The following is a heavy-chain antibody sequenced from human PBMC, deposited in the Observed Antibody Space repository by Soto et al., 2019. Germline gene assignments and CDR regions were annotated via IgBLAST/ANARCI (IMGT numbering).Heavy chain of an antibody. CDR3: AKDSSGWLVYYYYGMDV. J-gene: IGHJ6*02. CDR2: ISYDGSNK. D-gene: IGHD6-19*01. CDR1: GFTFSSYG. Sequence: QVQLVESGGGVVQPGRSLRLSCAASGFTFSSYGMHWVRQAPGKGLALVAVISYDGSNKYSADSVKGRFTISRDNSKNTLYLQMNSLRAEDTDVYYCAKDSSGWLVYYYYGMDVWGQGTTVTVSS. V-gene: IGHV3-30*18.